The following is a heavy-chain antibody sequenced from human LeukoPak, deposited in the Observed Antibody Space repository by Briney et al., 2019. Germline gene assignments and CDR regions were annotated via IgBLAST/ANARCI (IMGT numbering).Heavy chain of an antibody. CDR2: IYYSGST. CDR1: GGSISSGDYY. D-gene: IGHD6-6*01. CDR3: ARVEYSSSSFWFDP. Sequence: SQTLSLTCTVSGGSISSGDYYWSWIRQPPGKGLEWIGYIYYSGSTYYNPSLKSRVTISVDTSKNQFSLRLSSVTAADTAVYYCARVEYSSSSFWFDPWGQGTLVTVSS. J-gene: IGHJ5*02. V-gene: IGHV4-30-4*01.